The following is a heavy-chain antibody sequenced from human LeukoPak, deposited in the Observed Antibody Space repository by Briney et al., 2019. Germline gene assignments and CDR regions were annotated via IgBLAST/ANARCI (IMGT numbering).Heavy chain of an antibody. CDR1: GFTFSSYG. D-gene: IGHD3-10*01. CDR2: IRYDGSNK. V-gene: IGHV3-30*02. CDR3: ARDVYYGSGSPRLDY. J-gene: IGHJ4*02. Sequence: GGSLRLSCAASGFTFSSYGMHWVRQAPGKGLEWVAFIRYDGSNKYYADSVKGRFTISRDNSKNTLYLQMNSLRVEDTGVYYCARDVYYGSGSPRLDYWGQGTLVTVSS.